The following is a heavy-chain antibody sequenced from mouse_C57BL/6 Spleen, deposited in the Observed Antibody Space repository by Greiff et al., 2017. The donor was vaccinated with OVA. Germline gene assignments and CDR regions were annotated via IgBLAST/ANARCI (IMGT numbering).Heavy chain of an antibody. Sequence: EVKLVESGGGLVKPGGSLKLSCAASGFTFSSYAMSWVRQTPEKRLEWVATISDGGSYTYYPDNVKGRFTISRDNAKNNLYLQMSHLKSEDTAMYYCARDGGNPYAMDYWGQGTSVTVSS. D-gene: IGHD2-1*01. V-gene: IGHV5-4*01. J-gene: IGHJ4*01. CDR2: ISDGGSYT. CDR1: GFTFSSYA. CDR3: ARDGGNPYAMDY.